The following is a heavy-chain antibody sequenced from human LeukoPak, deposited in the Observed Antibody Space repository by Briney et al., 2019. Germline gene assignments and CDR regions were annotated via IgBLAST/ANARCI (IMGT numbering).Heavy chain of an antibody. D-gene: IGHD3-16*01. CDR1: GGTFSSYA. CDR2: IIPIFGTA. CDR3: AGPSRGGINWYFDL. J-gene: IGHJ2*01. Sequence: SVKVSCKASGGTFSSYAISWVRQAPGQGLEWVGGIIPIFGTANYAQKFQGRVTITADESTSTAYMELCSLRSEDTAVYYCAGPSRGGINWYFDLWGRGTLVTVSS. V-gene: IGHV1-69*13.